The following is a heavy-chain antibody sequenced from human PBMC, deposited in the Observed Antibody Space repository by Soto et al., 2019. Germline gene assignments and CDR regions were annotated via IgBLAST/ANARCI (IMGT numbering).Heavy chain of an antibody. Sequence: SETLSLTCTVSGGSISSYYWSWIRQPPGKGLEWIGYIYYSGSTNYNPSLKSRVTISVDTSKNQFSLKLSSVTAADTAVYYCARVTRFRVGATVNWFDPWGQGTLVTVSS. V-gene: IGHV4-59*01. D-gene: IGHD1-26*01. CDR1: GGSISSYY. CDR3: ARVTRFRVGATVNWFDP. CDR2: IYYSGST. J-gene: IGHJ5*02.